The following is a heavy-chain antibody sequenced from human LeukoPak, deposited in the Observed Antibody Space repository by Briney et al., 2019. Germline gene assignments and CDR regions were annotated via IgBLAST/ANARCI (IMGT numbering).Heavy chain of an antibody. D-gene: IGHD2-15*01. J-gene: IGHJ3*02. V-gene: IGHV1-18*01. CDR2: ISAYNGNT. Sequence: ASVKVSCKASGYTFTSYGISWVRQAPGQGLEWMGWISAYNGNTNYAQKLQGRVTMTTDTSTSTAYMELRSLRSDDTAVYYCARDLDCSGGSCYSGGVAFDIWGQGTMVTVSS. CDR1: GYTFTSYG. CDR3: ARDLDCSGGSCYSGGVAFDI.